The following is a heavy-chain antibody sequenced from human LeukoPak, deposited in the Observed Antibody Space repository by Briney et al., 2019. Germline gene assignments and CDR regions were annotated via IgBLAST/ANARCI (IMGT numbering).Heavy chain of an antibody. CDR3: AKNSGYSGYDLPSPIDY. V-gene: IGHV3-30*07. CDR2: ISYDGSNK. Sequence: PGGSLRLSCAASGFTFSSYAMHWVRQAPGKGLEWVAVISYDGSNKYYADSVKGRFTISRDNSKNTLYLQMNSLRAEDTAVYYCAKNSGYSGYDLPSPIDYWGQGTLVTVSS. J-gene: IGHJ4*02. D-gene: IGHD5-12*01. CDR1: GFTFSSYA.